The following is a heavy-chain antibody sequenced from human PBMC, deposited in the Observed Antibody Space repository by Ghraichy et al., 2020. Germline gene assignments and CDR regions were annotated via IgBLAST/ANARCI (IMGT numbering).Heavy chain of an antibody. V-gene: IGHV4-59*01. J-gene: IGHJ4*02. CDR1: GGSISSYY. CDR3: ARSSGCSAYDPPNFDY. D-gene: IGHD5-12*01. Sequence: SQTLSLTCTVSGGSISSYYWSWIRQPPGKGLEWIGCIYYSGSTNYNPSLKSRVTISVDTSKKQFSLKLNSVTAADTAVYYCARSSGCSAYDPPNFDYWGQGTLVTVSS. CDR2: IYYSGST.